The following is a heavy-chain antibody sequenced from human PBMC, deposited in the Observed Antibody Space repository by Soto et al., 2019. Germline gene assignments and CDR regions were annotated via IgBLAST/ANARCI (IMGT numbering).Heavy chain of an antibody. V-gene: IGHV1-69*13. D-gene: IGHD3-22*01. J-gene: IGHJ4*02. CDR3: ARAERTYYYDSSGSGPLFDY. CDR2: IIPIFGTA. CDR1: GGTFSSYA. Sequence: SVKVSCKASGGTFSSYAISWVRQAPGQGLEWMGGIIPIFGTANYAQKFQGRVTITADESTSTAYMELSSLRSEDTAVYYCARAERTYYYDSSGSGPLFDYWGQGTLVTVSS.